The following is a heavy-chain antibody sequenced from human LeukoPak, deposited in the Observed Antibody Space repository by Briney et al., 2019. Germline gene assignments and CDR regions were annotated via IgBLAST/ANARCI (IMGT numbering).Heavy chain of an antibody. CDR3: AKDRATVRGVTRDY. J-gene: IGHJ4*02. Sequence: GGSLRLPCAACGHTFNSYAMRWVRHAPGEGLEWVSTISGRGGTTSYADSVNGRFTISRDNSKDTLYLQMNSLRAEDTGVYDCAKDRATVRGVTRDYWGQGTLVTVSS. CDR1: GHTFNSYA. D-gene: IGHD3-10*01. V-gene: IGHV3-23*01. CDR2: ISGRGGTT.